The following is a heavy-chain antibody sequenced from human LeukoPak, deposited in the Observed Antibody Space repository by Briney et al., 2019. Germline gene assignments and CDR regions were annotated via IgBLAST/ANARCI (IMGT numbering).Heavy chain of an antibody. Sequence: GGSLILSCAASGFTFSNAWMSWVRQAPGKGLEWVGRIKSKTDGGTTDYAAPVKGRFTISRDDSKNTLYLQMNSLKTEDTAVYYCTTIPGVYYDILTGYYLFDYWGQGTLVTVSS. V-gene: IGHV3-15*01. CDR2: IKSKTDGGTT. CDR1: GFTFSNAW. D-gene: IGHD3-9*01. CDR3: TTIPGVYYDILTGYYLFDY. J-gene: IGHJ4*02.